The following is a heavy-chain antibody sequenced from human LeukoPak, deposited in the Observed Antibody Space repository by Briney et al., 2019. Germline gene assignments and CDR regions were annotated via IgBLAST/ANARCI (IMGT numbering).Heavy chain of an antibody. Sequence: GGSLRLSCAASGFTFSSYAMHWVRQAPGKGLEWVAVTSYDGSNKYYADSVKGRFTISRDSSKNTPYLQMNSLRPEDTAVYYCARAGGIVMVPAAIRGSWFDPWGQGALVTVSS. V-gene: IGHV3-30-3*01. D-gene: IGHD2-2*02. CDR2: TSYDGSNK. J-gene: IGHJ5*02. CDR1: GFTFSSYA. CDR3: ARAGGIVMVPAAIRGSWFDP.